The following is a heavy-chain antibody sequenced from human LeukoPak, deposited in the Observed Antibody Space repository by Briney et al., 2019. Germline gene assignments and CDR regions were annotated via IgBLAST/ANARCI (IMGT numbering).Heavy chain of an antibody. Sequence: PGGSLRLSCAASGFTFSSHGMNWVRQAPGKGLEWVSGISPSGGITYYTDSVKGRFTISRDNSKNTQSLQMNSLRAEDTAVYYCAKDGDYDILTGYPRYYFDYWGQGTLVTVSS. CDR2: ISPSGGIT. CDR1: GFTFSSHG. J-gene: IGHJ4*02. D-gene: IGHD3-9*01. CDR3: AKDGDYDILTGYPRYYFDY. V-gene: IGHV3-23*01.